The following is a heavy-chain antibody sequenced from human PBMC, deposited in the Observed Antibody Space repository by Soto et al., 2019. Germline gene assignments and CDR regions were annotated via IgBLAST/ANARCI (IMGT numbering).Heavy chain of an antibody. Sequence: KICWHAYVPPLTGQLFHWVRKAPGQGLEWMGWINGKSGGTDYAPKFQDRVTMSRDTSINKASMQLSRLTSDDTAGYFCATDDGHYYGYVWGQGTLVTASS. D-gene: IGHD3-22*01. CDR2: INGKSGGT. CDR1: VPPLTGQL. V-gene: IGHV1-2*02. CDR3: ATDDGHYYGYV. J-gene: IGHJ1*01.